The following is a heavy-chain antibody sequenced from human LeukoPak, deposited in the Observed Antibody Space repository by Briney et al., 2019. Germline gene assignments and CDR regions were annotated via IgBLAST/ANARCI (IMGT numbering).Heavy chain of an antibody. J-gene: IGHJ4*02. CDR2: IGDSGEST. V-gene: IGHV3-23*01. CDR3: AKHNAGTYYSPTYY. D-gene: IGHD2-15*01. CDR1: GFTFRNYA. Sequence: PGGSLRLSCAASGFTFRNYAMSWVRQGPGKGLEWVSAIGDSGESTYYADFVKGRFTISRDNSKNTLYLQMNSLRVEDAALYYCAKHNAGTYYSPTYYWGQRTLVTVSS.